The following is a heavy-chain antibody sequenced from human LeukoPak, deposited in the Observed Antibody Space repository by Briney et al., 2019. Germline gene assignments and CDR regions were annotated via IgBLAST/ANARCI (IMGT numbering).Heavy chain of an antibody. CDR2: ISSSSSYI. CDR3: ARAVVVVPAAIGWFDP. D-gene: IGHD2-2*02. Sequence: GGSLRLSCAASGFTFSSYSMNWVRQAPGKGLEWVSSISSSSSYIYYADSVKGRFTISRDNAKNSLYLQMNSLRAEDTAVYYCARAVVVVPAAIGWFDPWGQGTLVTVSS. CDR1: GFTFSSYS. J-gene: IGHJ5*02. V-gene: IGHV3-21*01.